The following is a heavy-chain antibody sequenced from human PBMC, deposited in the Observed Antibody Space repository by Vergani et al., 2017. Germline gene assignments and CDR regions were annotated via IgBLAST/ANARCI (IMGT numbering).Heavy chain of an antibody. J-gene: IGHJ3*02. CDR2: ISSNGGST. D-gene: IGHD4-17*01. CDR1: GFTFSRYA. Sequence: EVQLVESGGGLVQPGGSLRLSCSASGFTFSRYAMHWVRQAPGKGLEYVSAISSNGGSTYYADSVKGRFTISRDNSKNTLYLQMSSLRAEDTAVYYCVKYGDYEDAFDIWGQGTMVTVSS. CDR3: VKYGDYEDAFDI. V-gene: IGHV3-64D*06.